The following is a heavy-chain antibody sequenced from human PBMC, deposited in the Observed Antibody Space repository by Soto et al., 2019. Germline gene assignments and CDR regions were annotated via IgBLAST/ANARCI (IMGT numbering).Heavy chain of an antibody. CDR3: ARDSAGKTDWGLRGAFDF. Sequence: QVQLVESGGGVVQPGRSQRLSCAASGFTFSDHGMHWVRQAPGKGLEWVAVMWYDGSNKYYADSVKGRFSISRDNSKKTLYLHMSSLRGEDTAVYYCARDSAGKTDWGLRGAFDFWGQGTMVTVSS. J-gene: IGHJ3*01. CDR1: GFTFSDHG. D-gene: IGHD7-27*01. CDR2: MWYDGSNK. V-gene: IGHV3-33*01.